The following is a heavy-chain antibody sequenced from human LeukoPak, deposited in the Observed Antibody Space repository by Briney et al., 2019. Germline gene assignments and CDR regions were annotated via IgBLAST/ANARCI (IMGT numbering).Heavy chain of an antibody. V-gene: IGHV3-23*01. CDR2: ISGSGGST. CDR3: AKDRSYGSGGFFDY. J-gene: IGHJ4*02. Sequence: PGGSLRLSCAASGFTFSSYGMSWVRQTPGKGLEWVSAISGSGGSTYYADSVKGRFTISRDNSKNTLYLQMNSLRAEDTAVYYCAKDRSYGSGGFFDYWGQGTLVTVSS. D-gene: IGHD3-10*01. CDR1: GFTFSSYG.